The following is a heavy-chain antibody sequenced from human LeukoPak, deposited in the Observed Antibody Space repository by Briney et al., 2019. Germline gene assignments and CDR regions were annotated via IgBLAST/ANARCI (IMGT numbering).Heavy chain of an antibody. V-gene: IGHV5-51*01. D-gene: IGHD2-21*01. J-gene: IGHJ4*02. CDR2: IYPGDSDT. CDR3: ARQLPRSVRRDYSDY. Sequence: GESLKISCKGSGYSFTSYWIGWVRQMPGKGLEWMGIIYPGDSDTRYSPSFQGQVTISADKSISTAYLQWGSLKASDTAMYYCARQLPRSVRRDYSDYWGQGTLVTVSS. CDR1: GYSFTSYW.